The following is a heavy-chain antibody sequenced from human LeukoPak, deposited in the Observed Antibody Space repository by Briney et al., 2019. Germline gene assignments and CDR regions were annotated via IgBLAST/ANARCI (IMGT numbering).Heavy chain of an antibody. J-gene: IGHJ4*02. CDR1: GLTFSNYA. CDR3: AKGKTTWRRLLLN. CDR2: ISDSGGST. V-gene: IGHV3-23*01. Sequence: GGSLRLSCAASGLTFSNYAMNWVRQAPGKGLEWVSAISDSGGSTFYADSVKGRVTISRDNYKNMVYLQLNRLGAEDTAASYCAKGKTTWRRLLLNWGQGTLVTVSS. D-gene: IGHD2-15*01.